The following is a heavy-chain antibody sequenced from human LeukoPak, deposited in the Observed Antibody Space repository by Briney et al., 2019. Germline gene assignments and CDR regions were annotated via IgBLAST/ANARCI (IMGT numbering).Heavy chain of an antibody. V-gene: IGHV1-8*03. J-gene: IGHJ4*02. CDR2: MNPNSGNT. CDR1: GYTFTSYD. D-gene: IGHD3-22*01. CDR3: ARVRDDSSGYRSLEY. Sequence: GPVKVSYKASGYTFTSYDINWVRQATGQGLEWLGWMNPNSGNTGYAQKFRGRVTITRNTSISTAYMELNSLRSEDTAVYYCARVRDDSSGYRSLEYWGQGTLVTVSS.